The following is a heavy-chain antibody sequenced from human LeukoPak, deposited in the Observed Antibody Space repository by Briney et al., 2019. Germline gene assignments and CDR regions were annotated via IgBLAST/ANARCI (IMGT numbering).Heavy chain of an antibody. CDR2: IYYSGST. J-gene: IGHJ3*02. Sequence: SGTLSLTCTVSGGSLSSYYWSWIRQPPGKGLEGIGYIYYSGSTNYNPSLKSRVTISVDTSKNQFSLKLSSVTAADTAVYYCARDQSIAARQFAFDIWGQGTMVTVSS. CDR3: ARDQSIAARQFAFDI. D-gene: IGHD6-6*01. CDR1: GGSLSSYY. V-gene: IGHV4-59*01.